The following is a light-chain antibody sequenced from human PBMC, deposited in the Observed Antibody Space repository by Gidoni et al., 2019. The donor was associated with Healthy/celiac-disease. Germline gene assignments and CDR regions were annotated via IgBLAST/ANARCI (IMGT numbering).Light chain of an antibody. V-gene: IGKV3-11*01. CDR3: QQRSNWMYT. Sequence: VLTQSPATLSLSPGERATLSCRASQSVSSYLAWYQQKPGQAPRLLIYDASNRATGIPARFSGSGSGTDFTLTISSLEPEDFAVYYCQQRSNWMYTFGQGTKLEIK. CDR1: QSVSSY. CDR2: DAS. J-gene: IGKJ2*01.